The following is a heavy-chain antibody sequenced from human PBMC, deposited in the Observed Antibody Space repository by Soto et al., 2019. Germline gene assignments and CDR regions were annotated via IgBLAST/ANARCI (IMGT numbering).Heavy chain of an antibody. CDR2: ISSNGGST. CDR3: VKEGNYYDSSGYFRSLFDY. Sequence: VGSLRLSCSSSVFTFSSYAMHCVRHSPGKGLEYVSAISSNGGSTYYADSVKGRFTISRDNSKNTLYLQMSSLRAEDTAVYYCVKEGNYYDSSGYFRSLFDYWGQGTLVTVSS. J-gene: IGHJ4*02. V-gene: IGHV3-64D*06. CDR1: VFTFSSYA. D-gene: IGHD3-22*01.